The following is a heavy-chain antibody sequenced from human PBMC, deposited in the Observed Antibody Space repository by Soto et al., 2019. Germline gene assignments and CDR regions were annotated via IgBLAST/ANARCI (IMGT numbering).Heavy chain of an antibody. CDR1: GFTFSSYG. Sequence: QVQLVESGGGVVQPGRSLRLSCAASGFTFSSYGMHWVRQAPGKGLEWVAVISYDGSNKYYADSVKGRFTISRDNSKNTLYLQMNSLRAEDTAVYYCAKGLRSITMVRGIWTAFDIWGQGTMVTVSS. CDR3: AKGLRSITMVRGIWTAFDI. V-gene: IGHV3-30*18. J-gene: IGHJ3*02. CDR2: ISYDGSNK. D-gene: IGHD3-10*01.